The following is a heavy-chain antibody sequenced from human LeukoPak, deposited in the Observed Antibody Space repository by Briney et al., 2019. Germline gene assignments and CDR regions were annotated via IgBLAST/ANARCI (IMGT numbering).Heavy chain of an antibody. D-gene: IGHD5-18*01. CDR1: GGTFSSYA. Sequence: AASVKVSCKASGGTFSSYAISWVRQAPGQGLEWMGGIIPIFGTANYAQKFQGRVTITADESTSTAYMELSSLRSEDTAVYYCASGDTAMVLRFDYWGQGTLVTVSS. V-gene: IGHV1-69*13. J-gene: IGHJ4*02. CDR3: ASGDTAMVLRFDY. CDR2: IIPIFGTA.